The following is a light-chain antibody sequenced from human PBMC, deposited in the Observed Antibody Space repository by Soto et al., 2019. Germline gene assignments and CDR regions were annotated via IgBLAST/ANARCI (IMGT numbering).Light chain of an antibody. Sequence: EIVVTQSPATLSLSPGERATLSCRASRSFASSYLAWYQHKPGQAPRLLIYAASSRATGIPDRFIGSGSGTDFTLTISRLEPDDSAVYYCHHYDSSPPYTFGQGTKVDIK. CDR2: AAS. V-gene: IGKV3-20*01. J-gene: IGKJ2*01. CDR1: RSFASSY. CDR3: HHYDSSPPYT.